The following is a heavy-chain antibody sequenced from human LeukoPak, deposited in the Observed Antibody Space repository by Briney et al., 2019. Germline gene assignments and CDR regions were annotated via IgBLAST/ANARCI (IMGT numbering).Heavy chain of an antibody. V-gene: IGHV4-59*02. CDR3: ARAYTSWSFDY. J-gene: IGHJ4*02. D-gene: IGHD2-2*02. CDR1: GGSVSSYY. Sequence: SETLSLTCTVSGGSVSSYYWSWIRQPPGKGLEWIGYIFYSGSTNYNPSLKSRVTISVDTSKNQFSLKLSSVTAADTAVYYCARAYTSWSFDYWGQGTLVTVSS. CDR2: IFYSGST.